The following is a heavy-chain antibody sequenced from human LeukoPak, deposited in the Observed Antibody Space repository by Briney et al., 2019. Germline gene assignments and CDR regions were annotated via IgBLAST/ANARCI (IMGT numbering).Heavy chain of an antibody. D-gene: IGHD3-22*01. J-gene: IGHJ4*02. V-gene: IGHV5-51*01. CDR1: GYSFTSYW. CDR2: IYPGDSDT. Sequence: GEPLKISCKGSGYSFTSYWIGGVRKMPGKGLEWMGIIYPGDSDTRYSPTFQGQVTISADKSISTAYLQWSSLKASDTAMYYCARRRYYDSSGYYFGNYWGQGTLVTVSS. CDR3: ARRRYYDSSGYYFGNY.